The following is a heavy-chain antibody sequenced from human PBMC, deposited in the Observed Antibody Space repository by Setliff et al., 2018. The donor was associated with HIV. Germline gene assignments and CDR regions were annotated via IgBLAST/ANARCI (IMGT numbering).Heavy chain of an antibody. CDR1: GGSISSGTYY. J-gene: IGHJ4*02. CDR3: ARNPHSFDRSGNYSWFYFDY. Sequence: PSETLSLTCSVSGGSISSGTYYWGWIRQPPGKGLEWIGSMSHSGSTLYNPSLKSRVTISVDTSKNHFSLKLSSVTAADTAVYYCARNPHSFDRSGNYSWFYFDYWGQGSLVTVSS. CDR2: MSHSGST. V-gene: IGHV4-39*07. D-gene: IGHD3-22*01.